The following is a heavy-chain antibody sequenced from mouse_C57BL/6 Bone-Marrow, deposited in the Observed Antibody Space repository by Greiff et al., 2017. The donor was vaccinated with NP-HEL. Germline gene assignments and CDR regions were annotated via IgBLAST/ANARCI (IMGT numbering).Heavy chain of an antibody. V-gene: IGHV1-59*01. D-gene: IGHD2-3*01. J-gene: IGHJ3*01. CDR3: ARFGRRWLPFAY. CDR2: IDPSDSYT. CDR1: GYTFTSYW. Sequence: VQLQQPGAELVRPGTSVKLSCKASGYTFTSYWMHWVKQRPGQGLEWIGVIDPSDSYTNSNQKFKGKATLTVDTSANTAYIHLSSLTTEDSAVYYCARFGRRWLPFAYWGQGTLVTVSA.